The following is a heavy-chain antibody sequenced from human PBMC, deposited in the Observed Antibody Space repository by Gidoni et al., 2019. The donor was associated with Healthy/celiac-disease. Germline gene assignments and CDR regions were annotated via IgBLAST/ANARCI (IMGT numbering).Heavy chain of an antibody. CDR3: AGGPLGGTMIVVVPSLDI. J-gene: IGHJ3*02. D-gene: IGHD3-22*01. Sequence: WIGSIYYSGSTYYNPSLKSRVTISVDTSKNQFSLKLSSVTAADTAVYYCAGGPLGGTMIVVVPSLDIWGQGTMVTVSS. V-gene: IGHV4-39*01. CDR2: IYYSGST.